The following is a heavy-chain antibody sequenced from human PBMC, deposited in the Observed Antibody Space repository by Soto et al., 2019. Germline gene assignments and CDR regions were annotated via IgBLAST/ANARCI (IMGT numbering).Heavy chain of an antibody. J-gene: IGHJ4*02. CDR3: ATRFVVGAIERKSY. V-gene: IGHV1-58*01. CDR1: GFTFTSSA. CDR2: IVVGSGNT. D-gene: IGHD2-2*01. Sequence: SVKVSCKASGFTFTSSAVQWVRQARGQRLEWIGWIVVGSGNTNYAQKFQERVTITRDMSTSTAYMELSSLRSEDTAVYYCATRFVVGAIERKSYWGQGTLVTVSS.